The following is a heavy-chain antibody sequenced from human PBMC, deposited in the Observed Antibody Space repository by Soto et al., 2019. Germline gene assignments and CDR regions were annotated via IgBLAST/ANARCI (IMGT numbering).Heavy chain of an antibody. D-gene: IGHD4-17*01. CDR3: ARAHYGDYGYGMDF. J-gene: IGHJ6*02. CDR2: IYHSGST. Sequence: SETLSLTCAVSGGSISSGGYSWSWIRQPPGKGLEWIGYIYHSGSTYYNPFLKSRVTISVDRSKNQFSLKLSSVTAADTAVYYCARAHYGDYGYGMDFWGQGTTVTVSS. CDR1: GGSISSGGYS. V-gene: IGHV4-30-2*01.